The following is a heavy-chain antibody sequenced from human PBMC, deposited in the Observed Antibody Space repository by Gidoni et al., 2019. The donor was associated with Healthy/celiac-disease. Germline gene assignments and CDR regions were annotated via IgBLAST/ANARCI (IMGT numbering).Heavy chain of an antibody. Sequence: GGGVVQPGRSLRLSCAASGFTFSSYGMHWVRQAPGKGLEWVAVISYDGSNKYYADSVKGRFTISRDNSKNTLYLQMNSLRAEDTAVYYCARDQFSGNDAFDIWGQGTMVTVSS. J-gene: IGHJ3*02. CDR1: GFTFSSYG. V-gene: IGHV3-30*03. CDR3: ARDQFSGNDAFDI. CDR2: ISYDGSNK. D-gene: IGHD1-26*01.